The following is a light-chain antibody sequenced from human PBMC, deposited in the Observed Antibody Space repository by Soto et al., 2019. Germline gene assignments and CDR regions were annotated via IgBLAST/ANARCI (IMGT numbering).Light chain of an antibody. J-gene: IGLJ2*01. V-gene: IGLV4-69*01. CDR2: LNSDGSH. CDR1: SGHSSYA. CDR3: QTWGTGIRV. Sequence: QPVLTQSASASASREASVKLTCTLSSGHSSYAIAWHQQQPEKGPRYLMKLNSDGSHSKGDGIPDRFSGSSSGAERYLTISSLQSEDEADYYCQTWGTGIRVFGGGTKVTVL.